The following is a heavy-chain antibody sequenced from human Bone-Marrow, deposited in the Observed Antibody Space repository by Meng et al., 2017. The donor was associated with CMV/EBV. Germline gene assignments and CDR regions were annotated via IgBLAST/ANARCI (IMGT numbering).Heavy chain of an antibody. V-gene: IGHV1-2*02. CDR2: INPNCGGT. D-gene: IGHD2-2*03. CDR1: GYTFTGYY. J-gene: IGHJ3*02. Sequence: ASVKVYCKASGYTFTGYYIHWVRQAPRQGLEWMGWINPNCGGTNYAQKFQGRVTMTRDTSISTAYMELSRLRSDDTAVYYCARYSGYCSSTSCYRYAFAIWGQGTMVTVSS. CDR3: ARYSGYCSSTSCYRYAFAI.